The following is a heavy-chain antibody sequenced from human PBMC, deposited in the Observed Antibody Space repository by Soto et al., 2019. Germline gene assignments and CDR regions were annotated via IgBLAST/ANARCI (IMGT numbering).Heavy chain of an antibody. CDR1: GDTFSRYA. V-gene: IGHV1-69*01. D-gene: IGHD1-26*01. J-gene: IGHJ6*02. CDR2: IIPTFGTP. CDR3: ARGAYCDYGVDV. Sequence: QVQLVQSGAEVKKTGASVKVSCKASGDTFSRYAISWVRQAPGQGLEWMGRIIPTFGTPNYAQKFQGRVTIIADESTSTVYMEVSRLTSEDTAIYYCARGAYCDYGVDVWGQGTTVTVSS.